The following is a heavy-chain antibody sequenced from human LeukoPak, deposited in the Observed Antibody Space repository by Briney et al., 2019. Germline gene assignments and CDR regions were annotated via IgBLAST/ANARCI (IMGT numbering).Heavy chain of an antibody. D-gene: IGHD6-13*01. Sequence: PSETLSLTCTASGGSISNYYWSWIRQPAGKGLEWIGRFYTSGSTNYNPSLKSRVTMSVDTSKNQFSLKLTSVTAADTAVYYCARSAIGTADFDYWGQGALVTVSS. CDR3: ARSAIGTADFDY. V-gene: IGHV4-4*07. CDR2: FYTSGST. J-gene: IGHJ4*02. CDR1: GGSISNYY.